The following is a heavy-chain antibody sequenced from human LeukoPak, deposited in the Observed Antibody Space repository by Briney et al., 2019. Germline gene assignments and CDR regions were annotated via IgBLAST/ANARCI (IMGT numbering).Heavy chain of an antibody. CDR2: IYYSGST. J-gene: IGHJ4*02. D-gene: IGHD5-18*01. CDR1: GYSISSGYY. V-gene: IGHV4-38-2*01. CDR3: ARQGGRGYSYGFIDH. Sequence: PSETLSLTCAVSGYSISSGYYWGWIRQPPGKGLEWIGSIYYSGSTYYNPSLKSRVTISVDTSKNQFSLKLSSVTAADTAVYYCARQGGRGYSYGFIDHWGQGTLVTVSS.